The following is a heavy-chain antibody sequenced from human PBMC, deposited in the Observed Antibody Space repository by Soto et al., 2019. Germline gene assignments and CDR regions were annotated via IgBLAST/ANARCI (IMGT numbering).Heavy chain of an antibody. CDR1: GGTFSRNA. CDR3: ARDGIINIWPYYFGMDV. J-gene: IGHJ6*02. V-gene: IGHV1-69*13. CDR2: IIPVFGTA. D-gene: IGHD3-10*01. Sequence: SVKVSCKASGGTFSRNAISWVRQAPGQGLEWMGGIIPVFGTANYAQKFQGRVTITADESTSTAYLELSSLRSEDTALYYCARDGIINIWPYYFGMDVWGQGTTVTV.